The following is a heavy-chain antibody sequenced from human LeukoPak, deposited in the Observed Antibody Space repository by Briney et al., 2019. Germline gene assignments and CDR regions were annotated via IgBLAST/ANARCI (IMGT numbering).Heavy chain of an antibody. CDR3: AREEGVRQQLEPLDS. CDR1: GYTFTSYG. Sequence: ASVKVSCKASGYTFTSYGISWVRQAPGQGLEWMGWINAYNGNTNYAQKLQGRVTITTDTSTSTAYMELRSLRSDDTAVYYCAREEGVRQQLEPLDSWGQGTLVTVSS. D-gene: IGHD6-13*01. V-gene: IGHV1-18*01. J-gene: IGHJ5*01. CDR2: INAYNGNT.